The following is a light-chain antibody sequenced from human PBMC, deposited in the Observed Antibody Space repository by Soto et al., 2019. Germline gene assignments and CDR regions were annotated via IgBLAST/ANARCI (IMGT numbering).Light chain of an antibody. V-gene: IGLV1-44*01. CDR1: SSNIGSNS. CDR3: AAWDDSRNGYV. CDR2: SND. J-gene: IGLJ1*01. Sequence: QSVLTQPPSASGTPGQRVTIFCSGSSSNIGSNSVNWYQQLPGTAPKLLIYSNDRRPSGVPDRFSGSKSGTSASLAISGLQSEEEADYYCAAWDDSRNGYVCGTGTKVTVL.